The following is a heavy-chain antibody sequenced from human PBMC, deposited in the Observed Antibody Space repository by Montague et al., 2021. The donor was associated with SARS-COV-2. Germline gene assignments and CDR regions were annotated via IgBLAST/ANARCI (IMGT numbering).Heavy chain of an antibody. J-gene: IGHJ4*02. CDR2: VYYSGST. D-gene: IGHD6-13*01. CDR1: GGSISTSNYY. CDR3: AGQSASSPFDH. Sequence: SETLSLTCSVSGGSISTSNYYWGWIRQPPGKGPEWIGSVYYSGSTYYNPPLKSRVTVSVDTSKNQFSLKISSVTAADTAVYFCAGQSASSPFDHWGQGTLVTVSS. V-gene: IGHV4-39*01.